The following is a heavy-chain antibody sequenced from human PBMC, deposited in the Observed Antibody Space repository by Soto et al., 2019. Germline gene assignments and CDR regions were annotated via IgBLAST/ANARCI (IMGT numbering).Heavy chain of an antibody. J-gene: IGHJ6*02. D-gene: IGHD3-16*01. Sequence: QVQLVQSGDEVKKPGASVKVSCKASGYIFVNCGIAWVRQDPRQGLEWMGWISPYTGNTHSASKVQGRLTMTTDTSTSTAYMDLGSLTSDDTAVYYCVMVDNYVTPTPQDVWGQGTTVTVSS. CDR1: GYIFVNCG. CDR2: ISPYTGNT. V-gene: IGHV1-18*01. CDR3: VMVDNYVTPTPQDV.